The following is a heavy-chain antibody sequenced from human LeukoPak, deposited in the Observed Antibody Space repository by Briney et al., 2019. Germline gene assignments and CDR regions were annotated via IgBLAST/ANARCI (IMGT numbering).Heavy chain of an antibody. V-gene: IGHV1-18*01. CDR1: GYTFTSYG. CDR3: ARDPVTRVRGVIIMDY. J-gene: IGHJ4*02. D-gene: IGHD3-10*01. Sequence: ASVKVSCKASGYTFTSYGISWVRQAPGQGLEWMGWISAYNGNTNYAQKLQGRVTMTTDTSTSTAHMELRSLRSDDTAVYYCARDPVTRVRGVIIMDYWGQGTLVTVSS. CDR2: ISAYNGNT.